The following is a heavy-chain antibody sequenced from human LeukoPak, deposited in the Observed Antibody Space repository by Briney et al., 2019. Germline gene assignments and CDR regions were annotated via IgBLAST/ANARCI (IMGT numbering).Heavy chain of an antibody. Sequence: GGSLRLSCAASGFTFSSYAMHWVRQAPGKGLEWVSYISSSGSTIYYADSVKGRFTISRDNAKNSLYLQMSSLRAEDTAVYYCAKAGFGVPPYWGQGTLVTVSS. V-gene: IGHV3-48*03. CDR1: GFTFSSYA. D-gene: IGHD3-3*01. CDR2: ISSSGSTI. CDR3: AKAGFGVPPY. J-gene: IGHJ4*02.